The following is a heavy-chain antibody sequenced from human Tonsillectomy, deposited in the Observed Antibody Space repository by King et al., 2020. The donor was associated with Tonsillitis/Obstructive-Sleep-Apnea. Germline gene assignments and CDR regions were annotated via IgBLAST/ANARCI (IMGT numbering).Heavy chain of an antibody. V-gene: IGHV4-34*01. CDR3: GTNAGDYYYYMDV. CDR2: INHSGST. Sequence: VQLHQWGAGLLKPSEKLSFTCGVYGGSFSGYYWSWISQSPGKGREGLGEINHSGSTAYNSSLKSRVTRSRDTPKNQFSRRLTSVTAADTAVYYCGTNAGDYYYYMDVWGKGTTVTVSS. J-gene: IGHJ6*03. CDR1: GGSFSGYY. D-gene: IGHD2-2*01.